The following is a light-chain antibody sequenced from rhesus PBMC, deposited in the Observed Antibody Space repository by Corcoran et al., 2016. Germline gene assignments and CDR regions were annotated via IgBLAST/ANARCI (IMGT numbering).Light chain of an antibody. J-gene: IGKJ2*01. CDR3: HQYNRDAYS. V-gene: IGKV1-43*02. CDR2: AAS. CDR1: QGISTY. Sequence: DIQMTQSPSSLSASVGDRVTITCRASQGISTYLNWYQQKQGKGPKRLIYAASSLESGVPSRFSGIGSGTVFTRTISSLQPDVFATYSCHQYNRDAYSFRQGSKVDIK.